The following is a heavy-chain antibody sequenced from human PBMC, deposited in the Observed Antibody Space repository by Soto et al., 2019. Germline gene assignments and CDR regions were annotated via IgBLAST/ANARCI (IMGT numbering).Heavy chain of an antibody. V-gene: IGHV3-23*01. Sequence: GGSLRLSCAASGFTFSSYAMSWVRQAPGKGLEWVSAISGSGGSTYYADSVKGRFTISSDNSKNTLYLQMNSLRAEDTAVYYCANPPRARTQWLVGEGYWGQGTLVTVSS. CDR1: GFTFSSYA. J-gene: IGHJ4*02. CDR3: ANPPRARTQWLVGEGY. CDR2: ISGSGGST. D-gene: IGHD6-19*01.